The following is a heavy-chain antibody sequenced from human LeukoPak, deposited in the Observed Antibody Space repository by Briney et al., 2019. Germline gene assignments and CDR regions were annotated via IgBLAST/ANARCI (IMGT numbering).Heavy chain of an antibody. CDR3: TRDFVNNNKTTARLYYGMDV. CDR2: IYYTGST. Sequence: PSETLSLTCTVSGGSVTSNSYCWGWVRQPPGKGLEWIGYIYYTGSTNYNPSLKSRVTISRDTSKNQLSLKLSSMTAADTAIYYCTRDFVNNNKTTARLYYGMDVWGQGTTVTVSS. J-gene: IGHJ6*02. V-gene: IGHV4-61*01. CDR1: GGSVTSNSYC. D-gene: IGHD4-11*01.